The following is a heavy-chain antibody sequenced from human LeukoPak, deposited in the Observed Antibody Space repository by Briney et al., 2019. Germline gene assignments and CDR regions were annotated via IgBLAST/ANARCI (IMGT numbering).Heavy chain of an antibody. CDR2: VYPIDSET. CDR3: ARQFKMVTAYDY. J-gene: IGHJ4*02. D-gene: IGHD5-18*01. V-gene: IGHV5-51*01. Sequence: GESLKISCQASGYSFNTFMIAWVRQTPGRGLEWMGIVYPIDSETRYSPSFQGQVTISADKSINTAYLQLSSLKASDTAMYYCARQFKMVTAYDYWGQGTLVTVSS. CDR1: GYSFNTFM.